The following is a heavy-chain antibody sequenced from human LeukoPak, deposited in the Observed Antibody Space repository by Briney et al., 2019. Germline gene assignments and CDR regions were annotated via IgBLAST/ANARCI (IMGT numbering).Heavy chain of an antibody. V-gene: IGHV4-34*01. CDR1: GFTFDDYG. J-gene: IGHJ4*02. CDR3: ASLRSAAGERNFDY. CDR2: INHSGST. Sequence: GSLRLSCAASGFTFDDYGMSWIRQPPGKGLEWIGEINHSGSTNYNPSLKSRVTISVDTSKNQFSLKLSSVTAADTAVYYCASLRSAAGERNFDYWGQGTLVTVSS. D-gene: IGHD6-13*01.